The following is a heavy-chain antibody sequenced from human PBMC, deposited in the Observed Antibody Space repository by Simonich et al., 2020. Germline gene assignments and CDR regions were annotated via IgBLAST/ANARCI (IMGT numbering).Heavy chain of an antibody. CDR1: GYTFTSYG. J-gene: IGHJ3*02. V-gene: IGHV1-18*01. D-gene: IGHD1-1*01. CDR3: ARSTTGTTAFDI. Sequence: QVQLVPPGAEVKTPGASVKVSCKASGYTFTSYGIRWVRQAPGQGLEWMGCNSANNVNTNDAQKLQGGVTMTTDTSTSTAYIELRSLISDDTAVYYCARSTTGTTAFDIWGQGTMVTVSS. CDR2: NSANNVNT.